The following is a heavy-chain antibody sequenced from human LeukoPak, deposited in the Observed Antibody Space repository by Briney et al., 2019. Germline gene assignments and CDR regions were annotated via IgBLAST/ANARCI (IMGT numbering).Heavy chain of an antibody. CDR1: GFTFSSYA. CDR3: AKVIQWELLGGHFDY. J-gene: IGHJ4*02. Sequence: GGSLRLSCAASGFTFSSYAMSWVRQAPGKGLEGVSAISGSGGSTYYEDSVKGRFTISRDNSKNTLYLQMNSLRAEDTAVYYCAKVIQWELLGGHFDYWGQGTLVTVSS. V-gene: IGHV3-23*01. CDR2: ISGSGGST. D-gene: IGHD1-26*01.